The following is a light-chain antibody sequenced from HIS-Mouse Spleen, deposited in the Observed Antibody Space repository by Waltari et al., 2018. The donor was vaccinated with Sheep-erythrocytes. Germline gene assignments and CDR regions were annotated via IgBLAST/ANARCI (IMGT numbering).Light chain of an antibody. CDR3: YSTDSSGNHWV. J-gene: IGLJ3*02. CDR1: ALPKKY. CDR2: EDS. V-gene: IGLV3-10*01. Sequence: SYELTQPPSVSVSPGQTARITCSGDALPKKYAYWYQQKSGQAPVLVIYEDSKRPSGIAERVHGATSGTMATLNISGAQVEDEADYNGYSTDSSGNHWVFGGGTKLTVL.